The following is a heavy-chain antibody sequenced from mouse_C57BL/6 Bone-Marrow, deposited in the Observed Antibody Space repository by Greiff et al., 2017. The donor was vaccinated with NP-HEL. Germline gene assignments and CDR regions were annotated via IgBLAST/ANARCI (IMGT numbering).Heavy chain of an antibody. V-gene: IGHV1-26*01. J-gene: IGHJ4*01. CDR3: ARCIDDGYYWAMDY. CDR2: INPNNGGT. CDR1: GYTFTDYY. D-gene: IGHD2-3*01. Sequence: EVQLQQSGPELVKPGASVKISCKASGYTFTDYYMNWVKQSHGKSLEWIGDINPNNGGTSYNQKFKGKATLTVDKSSSTAYMELRSLTSEDSAVYYCARCIDDGYYWAMDYWGQGTSVTVSS.